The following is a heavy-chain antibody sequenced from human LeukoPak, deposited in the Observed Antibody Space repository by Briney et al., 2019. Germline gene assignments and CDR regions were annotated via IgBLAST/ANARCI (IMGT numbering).Heavy chain of an antibody. D-gene: IGHD3-22*01. J-gene: IGHJ5*02. CDR2: ISTTGFTI. CDR3: ATEGSSGYGPNNWFDP. CDR1: GFTFSTYS. V-gene: IGHV3-48*01. Sequence: GGSLRLSCAASGFTFSTYSMNWVRQAPGKGLEWVSYISTTGFTIYYADSVKGRFTISRDNAKNSLYLQMNSLRAEDTAVYYCATEGSSGYGPNNWFDPWGQGTLVTVSS.